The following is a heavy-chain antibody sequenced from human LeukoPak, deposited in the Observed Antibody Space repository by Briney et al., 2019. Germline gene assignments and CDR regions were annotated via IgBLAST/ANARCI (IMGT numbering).Heavy chain of an antibody. V-gene: IGHV3-20*04. J-gene: IGHJ4*02. CDR3: AKLMSGGVVTNPGADY. Sequence: GGSLRLSCAASGFTFDDYGMSWVRQAPGKGLEWVSGINWNGGSTGYADSVKGRFTISRDNAKNSLHLQMNSLRAEDTAVYYCAKLMSGGVVTNPGADYWGQGTLVTVSS. D-gene: IGHD3-22*01. CDR2: INWNGGST. CDR1: GFTFDDYG.